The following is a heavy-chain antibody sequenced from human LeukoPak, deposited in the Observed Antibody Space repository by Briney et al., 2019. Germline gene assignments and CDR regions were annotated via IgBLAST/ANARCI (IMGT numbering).Heavy chain of an antibody. V-gene: IGHV4-34*01. D-gene: IGHD3-9*01. CDR2: INHSGST. CDR1: GGSFSGYY. CDR3: ARTSAKLRYFDWHCTPYFDY. J-gene: IGHJ4*02. Sequence: PSETLSLTCAVYGGSFSGYYWSWIRQPPGKGLEWIGEINHSGSTNYNPSLKSRVTISVDTSKNQFSLKLSSVTAADTAVYYCARTSAKLRYFDWHCTPYFDYWGQGTLVTVSS.